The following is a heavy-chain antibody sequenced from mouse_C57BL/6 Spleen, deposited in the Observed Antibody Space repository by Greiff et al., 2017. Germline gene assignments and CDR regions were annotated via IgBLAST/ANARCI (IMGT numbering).Heavy chain of an antibody. CDR2: IYPRSGHT. CDR3: ARSGGNWFAY. D-gene: IGHD2-1*01. CDR1: GYTFTSYG. Sequence: QVQLQQSGAELARPGASVKLSCKASGYTFTSYGISWVKQRTGQGLEWIGEIYPRSGHTYYNEKFKGKATLTADKSSSTAYMELRSLTSEDSAVYFCARSGGNWFAYWGQGTLVTVSA. V-gene: IGHV1-81*01. J-gene: IGHJ3*01.